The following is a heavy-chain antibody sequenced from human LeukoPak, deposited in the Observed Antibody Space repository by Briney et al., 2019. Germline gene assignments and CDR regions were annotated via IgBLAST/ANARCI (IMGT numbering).Heavy chain of an antibody. Sequence: ASVKVSRKASGGTFSSYAISWVRQAPGQGLEWMGRIIPILGIANYAQKFQGRVTITADKSTSTAYMELSSLRSEDTAVYYCASPRTSHSGFDYWGQGTLVTVSS. V-gene: IGHV1-69*04. CDR3: ASPRTSHSGFDY. D-gene: IGHD2-2*01. CDR2: IIPILGIA. J-gene: IGHJ4*02. CDR1: GGTFSSYA.